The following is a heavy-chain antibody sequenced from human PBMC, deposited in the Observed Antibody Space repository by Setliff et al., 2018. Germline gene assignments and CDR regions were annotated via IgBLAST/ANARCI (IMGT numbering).Heavy chain of an antibody. V-gene: IGHV1-69*13. CDR3: ARMGGSPPAAVDYYYYYMDV. D-gene: IGHD1-26*01. CDR1: GGTFSSYA. J-gene: IGHJ6*03. CDR2: IIPIFGTA. Sequence: GASVKVSCKASGGTFSSYAISWVRQAPGQGLEWMGGIIPIFGTANYAQKFQGRVTITADESTSTAYMELSSLRSEDTAVYYCARMGGSPPAAVDYYYYYMDVWGKGTTVTVSS.